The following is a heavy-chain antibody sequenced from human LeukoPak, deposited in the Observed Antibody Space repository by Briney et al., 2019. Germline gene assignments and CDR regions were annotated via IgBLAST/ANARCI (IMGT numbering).Heavy chain of an antibody. V-gene: IGHV4-59*01. CDR2: IYYSGST. D-gene: IGHD3-16*02. CDR3: AKYVWGSYPTFEDY. J-gene: IGHJ4*02. Sequence: PSETLSLTCTVSGGSISSYYWSWIRQPPGKGLEWIGYIYYSGSTNYNPSLKSRVTISVDTSKNQFSLKMSSVTAADTAVYYCAKYVWGSYPTFEDYWGQGTLVTVSS. CDR1: GGSISSYY.